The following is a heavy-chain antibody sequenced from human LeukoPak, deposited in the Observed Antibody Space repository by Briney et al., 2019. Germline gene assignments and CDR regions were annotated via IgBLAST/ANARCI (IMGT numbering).Heavy chain of an antibody. CDR3: ARCSYYYDSSGCHY. V-gene: IGHV4-61*08. D-gene: IGHD3-22*01. Sequence: SETLSLTCTVSGGSISNGGYYWSWIRQYPGKGLEWIGYIYSSGTTSYNPSLKSRVTISVDTSKNQFSLKLSSVTAADTAVYYCARCSYYYDSSGCHYWGQGTLVTVSS. CDR2: IYSSGTT. J-gene: IGHJ4*02. CDR1: GGSISNGGYY.